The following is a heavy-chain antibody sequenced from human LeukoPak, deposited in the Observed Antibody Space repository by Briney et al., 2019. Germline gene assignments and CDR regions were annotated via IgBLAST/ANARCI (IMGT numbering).Heavy chain of an antibody. J-gene: IGHJ4*02. CDR2: ISGSGGST. V-gene: IGHV3-23*01. CDR3: AKTPGIAAAGLRTAGDY. CDR1: GFTFSSYA. D-gene: IGHD6-13*01. Sequence: PGGSLRLSCAASGFTFSSYAMSWVRQAPGKGLEWVSGISGSGGSTYYADSVKGRFTISRDNSKNTLYLQMNSLRAEDTAVYYCAKTPGIAAAGLRTAGDYWGQGTLVTVSP.